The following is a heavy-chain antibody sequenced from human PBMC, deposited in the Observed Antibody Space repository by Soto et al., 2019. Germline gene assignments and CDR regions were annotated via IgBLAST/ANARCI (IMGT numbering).Heavy chain of an antibody. CDR2: IYYSGST. CDR3: AREEDGGQRHDY. J-gene: IGHJ4*02. V-gene: IGHV4-39*02. D-gene: IGHD1-1*01. Sequence: QLQLQESGPGLVKPSETLSLTCTVSGGSISSSSYYWGWIRQPPGKGLEWIGSIYYSGSTYYNPSLKSRVTISVDTSKNQFSLKLSSVTAADTAEYYCAREEDGGQRHDYWGQGTLVTVSS. CDR1: GGSISSSSYY.